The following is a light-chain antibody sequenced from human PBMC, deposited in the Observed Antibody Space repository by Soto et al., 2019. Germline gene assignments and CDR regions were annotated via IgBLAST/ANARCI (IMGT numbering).Light chain of an antibody. CDR1: QSINTN. J-gene: IGKJ4*01. V-gene: IGKV1-39*01. CDR3: QQSYTIPVT. Sequence: DIQMTQSPSFLSASVGDRVTIPCRASQSINTNLNWYQWKPGKAPKLLIHDASTLRSGIPSRFSGSGSGTDFTLTISSLQPEDLAIYYCQQSYTIPVTFGGGTKVEIK. CDR2: DAS.